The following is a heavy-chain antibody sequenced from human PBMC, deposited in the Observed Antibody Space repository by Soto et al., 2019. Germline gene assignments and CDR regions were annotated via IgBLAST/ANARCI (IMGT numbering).Heavy chain of an antibody. CDR1: VFSFGSHA. Sequence: PGASLRLSCAASVFSFGSHAMRWIRQAPGKWVEWVSAIGASGTTTYYADSVKGRFTISRDNSNNILYLQMNSLRAEDTALYYFPKDRYSTALDPPYYVDYWGRGTMVTVSS. CDR2: IGASGTTT. CDR3: PKDRYSTALDPPYYVDY. V-gene: IGHV3-23*01. D-gene: IGHD5-18*01. J-gene: IGHJ4*02.